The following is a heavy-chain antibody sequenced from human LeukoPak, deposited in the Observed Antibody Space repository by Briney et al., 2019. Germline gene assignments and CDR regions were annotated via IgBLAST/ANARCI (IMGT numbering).Heavy chain of an antibody. Sequence: GGSLRLSCAASGFTFSSYWMHWVRQAPGKWLVWVSRINSDGSSTSYADSVKGRFTISRDNAKNTLYLQMNSLRAEDTAVYYCARAGSSSWYSNRFDPWGQGTLVTVSS. CDR2: INSDGSST. CDR1: GFTFSSYW. CDR3: ARAGSSSWYSNRFDP. J-gene: IGHJ5*02. D-gene: IGHD6-13*01. V-gene: IGHV3-74*01.